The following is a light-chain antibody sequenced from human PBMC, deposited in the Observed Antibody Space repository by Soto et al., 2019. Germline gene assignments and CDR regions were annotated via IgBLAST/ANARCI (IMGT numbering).Light chain of an antibody. CDR3: QQYNTYSLT. J-gene: IGKJ1*01. CDR1: QSISRW. CDR2: DAS. V-gene: IGKV1-5*01. Sequence: DIQMTKSPSTLSASVGARVTITCGASQSISRWLDRYQQKKGKVPKVLMYDASSLERGVPSRLSGSGYGTELTITISSMQHDDFETYYCQQYNTYSLTFGQGTQVDIK.